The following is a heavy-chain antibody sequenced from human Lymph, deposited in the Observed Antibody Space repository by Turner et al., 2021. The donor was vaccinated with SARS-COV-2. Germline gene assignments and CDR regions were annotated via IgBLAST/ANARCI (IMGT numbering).Heavy chain of an antibody. J-gene: IGHJ5*02. CDR1: GGPFSSYA. CDR2: IIPILAIA. Sequence: QVQLVQSGAEVKKPGSSVQVSCKASGGPFSSYAITWVRQAPGQGLEWMGGIIPILAIANYEQKFQGRVTITADKSTSTAYMELSSLRSEDTAVYYCARDSPYCSSTSCYDPWGQGTLVTVSS. V-gene: IGHV1-69*10. D-gene: IGHD2-2*01. CDR3: ARDSPYCSSTSCYDP.